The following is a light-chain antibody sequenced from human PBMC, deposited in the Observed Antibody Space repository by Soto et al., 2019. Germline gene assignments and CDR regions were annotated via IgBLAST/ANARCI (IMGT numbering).Light chain of an antibody. CDR3: QQYDSSTWT. CDR1: QTVSSSY. J-gene: IGKJ1*01. V-gene: IGKV3-20*01. Sequence: EIVLTQSPGTLSLSPGERATLSCRASQTVSSSYLAWYQQKPGQAPRLLIYGASSRATGIPDRFSGSGSGTDFTLTISRLEPEDFAVYSCQQYDSSTWTFGQETKVEIK. CDR2: GAS.